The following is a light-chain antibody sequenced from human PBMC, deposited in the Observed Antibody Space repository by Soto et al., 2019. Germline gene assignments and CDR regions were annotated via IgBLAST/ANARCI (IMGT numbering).Light chain of an antibody. V-gene: IGKV3-20*01. J-gene: IGKJ1*01. CDR2: GAS. CDR3: QQYGSSPSWT. Sequence: EMLLTQSPGTLSLSPGERASLSCRASQSVSSSYLAWYQQKPGQAPRLLIYGASSRATVIPDRFSGSGSGTDFTLTISRLEPEDFAVYYCQQYGSSPSWTFGQGTKVDIK. CDR1: QSVSSSY.